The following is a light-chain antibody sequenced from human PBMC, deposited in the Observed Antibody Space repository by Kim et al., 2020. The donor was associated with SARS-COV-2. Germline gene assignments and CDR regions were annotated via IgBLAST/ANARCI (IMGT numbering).Light chain of an antibody. CDR2: YDS. J-gene: IGLJ3*02. V-gene: IGLV3-21*04. CDR3: KVWDSSSDHPV. Sequence: APGKTARTTCGGNKVGSKRVHWYQQKPGQAPVLVIYYDSDRTSGIPERFSGSNAGNTATLTISRVEAGDETDYYCKVWDSSSDHPVFGGGNQLSFL. CDR1: KVGSKR.